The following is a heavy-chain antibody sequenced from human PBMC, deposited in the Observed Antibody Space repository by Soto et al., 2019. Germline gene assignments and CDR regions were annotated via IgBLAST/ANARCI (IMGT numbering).Heavy chain of an antibody. CDR3: ARVDIVVVPAAYYYYYGMDV. CDR2: IDPSDSYT. D-gene: IGHD2-2*01. V-gene: IGHV5-10-1*01. CDR1: GYSFTSYW. Sequence: PGESLKISCKCSGYSFTSYWISWVRQMPGKGLEWMGRIDPSDSYTNYSPSFQGHVTIPADKSISTAYLQWSSLKASDTAMYYCARVDIVVVPAAYYYYYGMDVWGQGTTVTVSS. J-gene: IGHJ6*02.